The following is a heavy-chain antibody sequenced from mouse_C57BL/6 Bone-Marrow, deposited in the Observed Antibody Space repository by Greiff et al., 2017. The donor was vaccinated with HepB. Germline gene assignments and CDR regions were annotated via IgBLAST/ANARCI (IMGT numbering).Heavy chain of an antibody. CDR2: IWSGGST. Sequence: VQLKESGPGLVQPSQSLSITCTVSGFSLTSYGVHWVRQSPGKGLEWLGVIWSGGSTDYNAAFISRLSISKDNSKSQVFFKMNSLQADDTAIYYCARTIYYDYDVRFAYWGQGTLVTVSA. V-gene: IGHV2-2*01. CDR3: ARTIYYDYDVRFAY. J-gene: IGHJ3*01. D-gene: IGHD2-4*01. CDR1: GFSLTSYG.